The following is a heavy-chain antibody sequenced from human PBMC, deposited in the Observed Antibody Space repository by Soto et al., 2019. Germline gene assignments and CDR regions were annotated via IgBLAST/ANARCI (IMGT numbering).Heavy chain of an antibody. CDR1: GFTFSRYD. CDR2: VSGSGGTS. D-gene: IGHD6-13*01. CDR3: AKMGYRCDGS. V-gene: IGHV3-23*01. J-gene: IGHJ5*02. Sequence: EVQLLESGGGLVQPGGSLRLSCAASGFTFSRYDMNWVRQAPGKGLEWVSVVSGSGGTSYYADSVKGRFIISRDNSKNSRELHMNSVRAADTALYYCAKMGYRCDGSWGQGTLVTVAS.